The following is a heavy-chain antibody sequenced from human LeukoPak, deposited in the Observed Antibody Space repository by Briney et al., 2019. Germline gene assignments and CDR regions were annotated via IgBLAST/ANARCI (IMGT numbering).Heavy chain of an antibody. CDR1: GFTFSKHW. Sequence: PGGSLRLSCAASGFTFSKHWMSWVRQAPGKGLEWVANIKQDGSEKYYVDSVKGRFTISRDNAKNTLYLQMNSLRAEDTALYYCAKTSLSDASGHYYYMDVWGKGTTVSVSS. V-gene: IGHV3-7*01. D-gene: IGHD3-3*01. CDR2: IKQDGSEK. J-gene: IGHJ6*03. CDR3: AKTSLSDASGHYYYMDV.